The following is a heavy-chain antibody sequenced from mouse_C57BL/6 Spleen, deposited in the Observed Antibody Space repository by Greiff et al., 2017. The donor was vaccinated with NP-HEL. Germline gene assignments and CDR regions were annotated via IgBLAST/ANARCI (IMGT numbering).Heavy chain of an antibody. CDR3: ASYGSTLYWYFDV. Sequence: VKLMESGPELVKPGASVKISCKASGYAFSSSWMNWVKQRPGKGLEWIGRIYPGDGDTNYNGKFKGKATLTADKSSSTAYMQLSSLTSEDSAVYFCASYGSTLYWYFDVWGTGTTVTVSS. V-gene: IGHV1-82*01. CDR1: GYAFSSSW. CDR2: IYPGDGDT. D-gene: IGHD1-1*01. J-gene: IGHJ1*03.